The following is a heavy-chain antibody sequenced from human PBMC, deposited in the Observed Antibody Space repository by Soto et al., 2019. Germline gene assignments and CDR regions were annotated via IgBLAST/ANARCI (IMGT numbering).Heavy chain of an antibody. V-gene: IGHV4-59*01. J-gene: IGHJ3*02. Sequence: SETLSLTCTVSGGSISTYYWSWIRQPPGKGLEWIGYIYYSGSTNYNPSLKSRVSISVDTSKNQFSLKLSSVAAADTAVYYCARDVGLAGAAFDIWGQGTVVTVSS. D-gene: IGHD6-13*01. CDR1: GGSISTYY. CDR2: IYYSGST. CDR3: ARDVGLAGAAFDI.